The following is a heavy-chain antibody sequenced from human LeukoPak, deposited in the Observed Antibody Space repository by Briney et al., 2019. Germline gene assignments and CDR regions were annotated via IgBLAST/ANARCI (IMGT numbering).Heavy chain of an antibody. V-gene: IGHV3-9*03. CDR3: AKGTSSAYAYYMDV. J-gene: IGHJ6*03. D-gene: IGHD5-12*01. CDR1: GFTFDDYA. Sequence: GRSLRLSCAASGFTFDDYAMHWVRQGPGRGLEWVSGINWNSGSIDYADSVKGRFTISRDNAKNSLYLQMNSLRAEDMALHYCAKGTSSAYAYYMDVWGKGTTVTVSS. CDR2: INWNSGSI.